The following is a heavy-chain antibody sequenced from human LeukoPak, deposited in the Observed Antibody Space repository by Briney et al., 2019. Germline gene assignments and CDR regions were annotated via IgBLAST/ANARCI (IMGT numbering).Heavy chain of an antibody. V-gene: IGHV4-39*01. CDR3: ARGPRAHRFGAFDI. CDR2: IYYSGST. D-gene: IGHD3-16*01. CDR1: GGSISSSSYY. Sequence: PSETLSLTCTVSGGSISSSSYYWGWIRQPPGKGLEWIGSIYYSGSTYYNPSLKSRVTISVDTSKNQFSLKLSSVTAADTAVYYCARGPRAHRFGAFDIWGQGTMVTVSS. J-gene: IGHJ3*02.